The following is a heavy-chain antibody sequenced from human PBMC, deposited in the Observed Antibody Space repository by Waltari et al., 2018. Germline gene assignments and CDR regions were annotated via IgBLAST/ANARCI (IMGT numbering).Heavy chain of an antibody. CDR2: IDYTGST. D-gene: IGHD2-21*02. V-gene: IGHV4-59*01. CDR3: ARGGGGDWEWFDP. J-gene: IGHJ5*02. CDR1: GGSISGFY. Sequence: QVQLQASGPSLLKPSETLSPICTVSGGSISGFYWSWVRQPPGKGLDWIGYIDYTGSTNFNPSLKSRVTMSVDTSKNQFSLKLSSVTAADTAFYYCARGGGGDWEWFDPWGQGTLVTVSS.